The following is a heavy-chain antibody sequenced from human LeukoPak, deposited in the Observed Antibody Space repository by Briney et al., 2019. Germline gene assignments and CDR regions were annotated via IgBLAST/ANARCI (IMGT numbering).Heavy chain of an antibody. Sequence: SETLSLTCTVSGGSISSGGYYWSWIRQHPGKGLEWIGYIYYSGSTYYNPSLKSRVTISVDTSKNQFSLKPSSVTAADTAVYYCARENSNSWYLDYWGQGTLVTVSS. CDR2: IYYSGST. CDR1: GGSISSGGYY. D-gene: IGHD6-13*01. V-gene: IGHV4-31*03. J-gene: IGHJ4*02. CDR3: ARENSNSWYLDY.